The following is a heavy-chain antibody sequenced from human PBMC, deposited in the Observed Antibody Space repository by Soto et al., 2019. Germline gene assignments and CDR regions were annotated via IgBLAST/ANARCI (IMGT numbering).Heavy chain of an antibody. CDR3: ARGQKGYSSSWYVD. D-gene: IGHD6-13*01. V-gene: IGHV4-34*01. CDR1: XGSFSGXX. J-gene: IGHJ4*02. Sequence: QVQLQQWGAGLLKPSETLSLTCAVYXGSFSGXXXXXXXXPXWKGLEWIGEINHVGGTNYNPSLKSRLTTSVDTSKNQFSLKVNSVTAADTAVYYCARGQKGYSSSWYVDWGQGTPVTVSS. CDR2: INHVGGT.